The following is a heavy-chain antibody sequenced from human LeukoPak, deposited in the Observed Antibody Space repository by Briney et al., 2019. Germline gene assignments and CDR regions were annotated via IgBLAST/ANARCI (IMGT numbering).Heavy chain of an antibody. CDR3: ARALGYCSSTSCYKYNWFDP. Sequence: ASVKVSCKASGYTFTGYYMHWVRQAPGQGLEWMGWINPNSGGTNYAQKFQGRVTMTRDTSISTAYMELSRLRSDDTAVYYCARALGYCSSTSCYKYNWFDPWAREPWSPSPQ. D-gene: IGHD2-2*01. V-gene: IGHV1-2*02. CDR2: INPNSGGT. CDR1: GYTFTGYY. J-gene: IGHJ5*02.